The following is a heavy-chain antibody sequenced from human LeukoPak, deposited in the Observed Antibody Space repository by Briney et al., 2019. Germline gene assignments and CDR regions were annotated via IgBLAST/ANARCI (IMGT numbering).Heavy chain of an antibody. CDR1: GGSISSSHYY. V-gene: IGHV4-39*01. J-gene: IGHJ5*02. D-gene: IGHD2-8*01. CDR3: AGQRRVTGPNWFGP. CDR2: IYYSGNT. Sequence: PSETLSLTCTVSGGSISSSHYYWGWVRQPPGKGLEWIGSIYYSGNTYYNPSLKSRVTMSVDTPMNQFSLKLNSVTAADTAVYYCAGQRRVTGPNWFGPWGQGTLVTASS.